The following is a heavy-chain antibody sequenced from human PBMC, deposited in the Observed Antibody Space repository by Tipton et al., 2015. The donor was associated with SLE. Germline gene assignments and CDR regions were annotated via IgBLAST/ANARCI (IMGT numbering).Heavy chain of an antibody. D-gene: IGHD6-19*01. CDR3: ARLYTSGWDDGFDI. CDR1: GFTLSTYA. Sequence: SLRLSCAASGFTLSTYAMHWVRQAPGKGLEWVANINQDGSQKYSVDSVKGRFTVSRDNDKNSLYMQMQSLRAEDTAVYYCARLYTSGWDDGFDIWGQGTVVTVSS. J-gene: IGHJ3*02. CDR2: INQDGSQK. V-gene: IGHV3-7*01.